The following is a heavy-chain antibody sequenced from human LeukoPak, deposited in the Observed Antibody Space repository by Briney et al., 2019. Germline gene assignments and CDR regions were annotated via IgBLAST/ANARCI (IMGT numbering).Heavy chain of an antibody. Sequence: SETLSLTCTVSGGSISSYYWSWIWQPPGKGLEWIGYIYYSGSTNYNPSLKSRISISVDTSKNQFSLKLSSVTAADTAVYYCARGSFRLVAMVREFDPWGQGTLVTVSS. D-gene: IGHD3-10*01. CDR3: ARGSFRLVAMVREFDP. CDR2: IYYSGST. CDR1: GGSISSYY. J-gene: IGHJ5*02. V-gene: IGHV4-59*12.